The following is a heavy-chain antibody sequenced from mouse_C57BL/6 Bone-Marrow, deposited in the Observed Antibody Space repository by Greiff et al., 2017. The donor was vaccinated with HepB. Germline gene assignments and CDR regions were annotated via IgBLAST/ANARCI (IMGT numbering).Heavy chain of an antibody. Sequence: QVQLQQSGPELVKPGASVKISCKASGYAFSSSWMNWVKQRPGKGLEWIGRIYPGDGVTNYNGKIKGKATLTADKSSSTAYMQLSSLTSEDSAVYFCARKGITTVVADYWGQGTTLTVSS. CDR2: IYPGDGVT. CDR3: ARKGITTVVADY. J-gene: IGHJ2*01. V-gene: IGHV1-82*01. D-gene: IGHD1-1*01. CDR1: GYAFSSSW.